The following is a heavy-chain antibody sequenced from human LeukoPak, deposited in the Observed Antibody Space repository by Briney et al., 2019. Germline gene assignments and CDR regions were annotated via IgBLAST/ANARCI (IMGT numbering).Heavy chain of an antibody. CDR3: AKDVTGGIAAAAYHFDY. J-gene: IGHJ4*02. V-gene: IGHV3-23*01. CDR1: GFTFSSYA. D-gene: IGHD6-13*01. CDR2: IRASRVST. Sequence: GGSLRLSCAASGFTFSSYAMSWVRQAPGKGLEWVSAIRASRVSTYYAGSVEGRFTISRDNSKNTLYLQMNSLRADDTAVYYCAKDVTGGIAAAAYHFDYWGRGTLVTVSS.